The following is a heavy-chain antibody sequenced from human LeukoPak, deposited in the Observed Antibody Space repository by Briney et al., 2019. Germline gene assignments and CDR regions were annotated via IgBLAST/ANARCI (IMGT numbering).Heavy chain of an antibody. CDR1: GGTFSSYA. Sequence: GASVKVSCKASGGTFSSYAISWVRQAPGQGLEWMGGIIPIFGTANYAQMFQGRVTITADKSTSTAYMELSSLRSEDTAVYYCARGSTAAGTGWFDPWGQGTLVTVSS. CDR3: ARGSTAAGTGWFDP. CDR2: IIPIFGTA. V-gene: IGHV1-69*06. D-gene: IGHD6-13*01. J-gene: IGHJ5*02.